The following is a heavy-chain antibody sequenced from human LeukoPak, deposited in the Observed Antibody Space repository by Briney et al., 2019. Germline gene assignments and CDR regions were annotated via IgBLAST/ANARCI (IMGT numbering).Heavy chain of an antibody. CDR3: ARGDGYCSITSCYLYYFDY. V-gene: IGHV1-8*01. Sequence: ASVKVSCKASGYTFTSYDINWVRQATGQGLEWMGWMNPNSGNTGSAQKFQGRVTMTRNTSISTAYMELSSLRSEDTAVYYCARGDGYCSITSCYLYYFDYWGQGTLVTVSS. D-gene: IGHD2-2*03. CDR2: MNPNSGNT. CDR1: GYTFTSYD. J-gene: IGHJ4*02.